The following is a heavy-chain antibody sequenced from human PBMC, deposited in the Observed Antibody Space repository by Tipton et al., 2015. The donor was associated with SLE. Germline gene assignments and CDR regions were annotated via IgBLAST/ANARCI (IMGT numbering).Heavy chain of an antibody. V-gene: IGHV4-59*11. CDR1: GGSIYSHY. CDR2: IYYSGST. D-gene: IGHD6-13*01. J-gene: IGHJ4*02. CDR3: AREASYSTCWYDY. Sequence: GLVKPSETLSLTCTVSGGSIYSHYWNWIRQPPGKGLEWIGYIYYSGSTNYNPSLKSRVTMSVDTSKNQVSLRLNSVTAADTAVYFCAREASYSTCWYDYWGQGTLVTVSS.